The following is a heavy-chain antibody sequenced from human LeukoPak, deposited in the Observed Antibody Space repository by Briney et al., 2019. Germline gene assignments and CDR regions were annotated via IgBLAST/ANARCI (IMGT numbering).Heavy chain of an antibody. V-gene: IGHV4-34*01. CDR3: ARGSGEAYYYYGMDV. CDR2: INHSGST. J-gene: IGHJ6*02. CDR1: GGSFSGYY. Sequence: SETLSLTCAIYGGSFSGYYWSWIRQPPGKGLEWIGEINHSGSTNYNPSLKSRVTISVDTSKNQFSLKLSSVTAADTAVYYCARGSGEAYYYYGMDVWGQGTTVTVSS. D-gene: IGHD3-10*01.